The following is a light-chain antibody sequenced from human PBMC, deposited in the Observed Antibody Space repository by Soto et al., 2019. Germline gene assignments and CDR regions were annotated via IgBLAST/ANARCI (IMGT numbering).Light chain of an antibody. Sequence: QSVLSQPPSASWSPGQSVAISCTVTSSDVGGYNYVSWYQQHPCKAPKLMIYEVNKRPSGVPDRFSGSKSGNTASLTVSGLQAEDEADYYCSSYAGSSNVFGTGTKVTVL. CDR2: EVN. J-gene: IGLJ1*01. V-gene: IGLV2-8*01. CDR3: SSYAGSSNV. CDR1: SSDVGGYNY.